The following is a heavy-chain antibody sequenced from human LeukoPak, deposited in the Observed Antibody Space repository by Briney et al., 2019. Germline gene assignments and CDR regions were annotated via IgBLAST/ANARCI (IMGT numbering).Heavy chain of an antibody. J-gene: IGHJ3*02. CDR1: GFTFSTSA. Sequence: SVKVSCKTSGFTFSTSAVQWVRQARGQRLEWIGWIVVGSGNTNYAQKFQERVTITRDMSTSTAYMELSSLRSEDTAVYYCAGLYYYDSSGYYYGGAFDIWGQGTMVTVSS. D-gene: IGHD3-22*01. CDR3: AGLYYYDSSGYYYGGAFDI. CDR2: IVVGSGNT. V-gene: IGHV1-58*01.